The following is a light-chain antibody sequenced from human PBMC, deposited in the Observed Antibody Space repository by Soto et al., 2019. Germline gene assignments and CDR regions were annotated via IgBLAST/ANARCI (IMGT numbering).Light chain of an antibody. CDR1: QSFSTY. J-gene: IGKJ1*01. CDR3: QQRSNWPPWT. V-gene: IGKV3-11*01. CDR2: DAS. Sequence: EIVLTQSPATLSLSPGDRATLSFWAIQSFSTYLAWYQQKPAKAPGLLILDASKRALGIPAGLSGSGSGTDFTLTISSLEPEDFAVYYCQQRSNWPPWTFGQGTKVDIK.